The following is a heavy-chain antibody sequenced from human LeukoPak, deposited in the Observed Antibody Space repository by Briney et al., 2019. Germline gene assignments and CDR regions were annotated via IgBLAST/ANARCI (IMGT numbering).Heavy chain of an antibody. V-gene: IGHV4-39*01. J-gene: IGHJ5*02. CDR1: GGSISSSSYY. Sequence: SETLSLTCTVSGGSISSSSYYWGWIRQPPGKGLEWIVSIYYSGSAYYNPSLKSRVTISVDTSKNQFSLKLSSVTAADTAVYYCARQDYDILTGYPNWFDPWGQGTLVTVSS. D-gene: IGHD3-9*01. CDR2: IYYSGSA. CDR3: ARQDYDILTGYPNWFDP.